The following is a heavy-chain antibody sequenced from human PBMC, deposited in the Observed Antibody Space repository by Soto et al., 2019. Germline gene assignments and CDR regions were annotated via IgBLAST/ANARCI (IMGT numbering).Heavy chain of an antibody. CDR1: GGSISRYY. Sequence: SETLSLTCTVSGGSISRYYWSWIRQPSGKGLEWIGYVYYSGTTNYNPSLRSRVTISVDTSNNQFSLRLSSVTAADTAVYYCSRAPSAYSRGYGMDVWGQGTTVTVSS. CDR2: VYYSGTT. D-gene: IGHD5-18*01. J-gene: IGHJ6*02. V-gene: IGHV4-59*01. CDR3: SRAPSAYSRGYGMDV.